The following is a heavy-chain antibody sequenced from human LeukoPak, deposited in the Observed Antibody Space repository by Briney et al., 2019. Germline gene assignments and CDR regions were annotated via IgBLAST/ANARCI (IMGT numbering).Heavy chain of an antibody. D-gene: IGHD2-15*01. CDR2: IIPTFGTA. Sequence: SVKVSCKASGGTFSSYAISWVRQAPGQGLEWMGGIIPTFGTANYAQKFQGRVTITTDESTSTAYMELSSLRSEDTAVYYCARVYYKYCSGGSCYSGYYYYMDVWGKGTTVTVS. J-gene: IGHJ6*03. CDR3: ARVYYKYCSGGSCYSGYYYYMDV. CDR1: GGTFSSYA. V-gene: IGHV1-69*05.